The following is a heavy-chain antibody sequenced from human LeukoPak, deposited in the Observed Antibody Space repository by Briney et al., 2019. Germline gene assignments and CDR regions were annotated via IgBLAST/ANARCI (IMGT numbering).Heavy chain of an antibody. V-gene: IGHV4-38-2*02. CDR1: GYSISSGYY. CDR2: IYHSGST. D-gene: IGHD1-20*01. J-gene: IGHJ5*02. CDR3: ARERGDNWNVGP. Sequence: SETLSLTCTVSGYSISSGYYWGWIRQPPGKRLEWTGTIYHSGSTYYNPSLKSRVTISVDTSKNQFSLKLSSVTAADTAVYYCARERGDNWNVGPWGQGTLVTVSS.